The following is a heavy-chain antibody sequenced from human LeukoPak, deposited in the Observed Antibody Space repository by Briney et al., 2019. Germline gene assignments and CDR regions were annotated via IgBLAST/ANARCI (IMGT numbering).Heavy chain of an antibody. CDR2: ISSNGGST. CDR1: GFTFISYA. Sequence: GGSLRLSCSASGFTFISYALHWVRQAPGKGLEYVSAISSNGGSTYYADSVKGRFTISRDNSKNTLYLQMSSLRAEDTAVYYCARDGDSSSWPPGFDPWGQGTLSPSPQ. V-gene: IGHV3-64D*06. D-gene: IGHD6-13*01. J-gene: IGHJ5*02. CDR3: ARDGDSSSWPPGFDP.